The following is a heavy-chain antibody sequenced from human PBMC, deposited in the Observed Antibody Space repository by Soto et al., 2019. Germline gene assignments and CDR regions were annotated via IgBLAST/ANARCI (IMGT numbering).Heavy chain of an antibody. V-gene: IGHV4-31*03. CDR3: ARAEYYYGSGSYYSFDL. J-gene: IGHJ2*01. D-gene: IGHD3-10*01. Sequence: QVQLQESGPGLVKPSQTLSLTCTVSGGSISSGGYYWSWIRQHPGKGLEWIGYIYYSGSTYYNPSLKCRVTISGDTSKNQFSLKLSSVTAADTAVYYWARAEYYYGSGSYYSFDLWGRGTLVTVSS. CDR2: IYYSGST. CDR1: GGSISSGGYY.